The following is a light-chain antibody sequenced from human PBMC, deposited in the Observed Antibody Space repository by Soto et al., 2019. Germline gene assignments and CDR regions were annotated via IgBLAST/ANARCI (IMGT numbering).Light chain of an antibody. J-gene: IGLJ1*01. Sequence: QCALTQPASVSGSPGQSITISCTGTSSDVGSYNLVSWYQQHPGKAPKLMIYEVSKRPSGVSNRFSGSKSGNTASLTISGLQAEDEADYYCCSYAGSSTFYVFGTGTKLTVL. V-gene: IGLV2-23*02. CDR2: EVS. CDR3: CSYAGSSTFYV. CDR1: SSDVGSYNL.